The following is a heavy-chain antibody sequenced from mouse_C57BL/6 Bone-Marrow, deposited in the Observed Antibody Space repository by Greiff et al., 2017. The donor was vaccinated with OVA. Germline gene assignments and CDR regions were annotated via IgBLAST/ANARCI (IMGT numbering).Heavy chain of an antibody. V-gene: IGHV1-63*01. CDR3: ARGDLIFYFDY. Sequence: QVQLKESGAELVRPGTSVKMSCKASGYTFTNYWIGWAKQRPGHGLEWIGDIYPGGGYTNYNEKFKGKATLTADKSSSTAYMQFSSLTSEDSAIYYCARGDLIFYFDYWGQGTTLTVSS. CDR2: IYPGGGYT. CDR1: GYTFTNYW. J-gene: IGHJ2*01.